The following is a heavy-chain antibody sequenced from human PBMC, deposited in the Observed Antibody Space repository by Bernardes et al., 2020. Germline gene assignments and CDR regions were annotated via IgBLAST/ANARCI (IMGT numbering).Heavy chain of an antibody. CDR1: GFTFSTYW. V-gene: IGHV3-74*01. D-gene: IGHD6-19*01. CDR3: ATSNRDLQWLVPFDY. Sequence: GGSLRLSCVASGFTFSTYWMHWVRQAPGKGLVWVSRINSDGSSRTYADSVKGRFTISRDNAKNTLYLQMNSLRAEDTAVYYCATSNRDLQWLVPFDYWGQGTLVAVSS. CDR2: INSDGSSR. J-gene: IGHJ4*02.